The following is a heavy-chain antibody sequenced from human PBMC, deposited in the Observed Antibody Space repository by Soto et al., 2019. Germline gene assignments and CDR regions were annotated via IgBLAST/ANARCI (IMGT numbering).Heavy chain of an antibody. Sequence: QVQLVQSGPDLKRHGSSMKVSCKASGYTFTSYGLSWVRQAPGQGLEWMAWISPLKGRTQYSQKAQGRVTLSTDTSAIPAYMQMTTLRVDDTSVSYCAMDYRDRTEYFNHWGQGTMGTVS. CDR1: GYTFTSYG. D-gene: IGHD4-4*01. V-gene: IGHV1-18*04. J-gene: IGHJ1*01. CDR2: ISPLKGRT. CDR3: AMDYRDRTEYFNH.